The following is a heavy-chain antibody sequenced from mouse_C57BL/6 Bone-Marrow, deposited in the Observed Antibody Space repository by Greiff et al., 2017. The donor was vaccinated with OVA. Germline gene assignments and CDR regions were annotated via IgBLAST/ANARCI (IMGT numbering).Heavy chain of an antibody. CDR2: INPSSGYT. J-gene: IGHJ3*01. CDR1: GYTFTSYT. V-gene: IGHV1-4*01. Sequence: QVQLQQSGAELARPGASVKMSCKASGYTFTSYTMHWVNQRPGQGLEWIGYINPSSGYTKYNQKFKDKATLTADKASSTAYMQLSSLTSEDSAVYYCARWGLLHWFAYWGQGTLVTVSA. D-gene: IGHD2-3*01. CDR3: ARWGLLHWFAY.